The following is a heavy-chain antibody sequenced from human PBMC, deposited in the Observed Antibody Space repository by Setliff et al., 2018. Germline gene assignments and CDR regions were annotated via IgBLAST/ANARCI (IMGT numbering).Heavy chain of an antibody. CDR1: GGSISSGDYY. Sequence: SETLSLTCTVSGGSISSGDYYWSWIRQPPGKGLEWIGSIYYSGSTYYNPSLKSRVTISVDTSKNQFSLKLSSVTAADTAVYYCATHAPNYYDSSGYYLRAFDIWGQGTMVTVSS. J-gene: IGHJ3*02. CDR2: IYYSGST. D-gene: IGHD3-22*01. V-gene: IGHV4-39*01. CDR3: ATHAPNYYDSSGYYLRAFDI.